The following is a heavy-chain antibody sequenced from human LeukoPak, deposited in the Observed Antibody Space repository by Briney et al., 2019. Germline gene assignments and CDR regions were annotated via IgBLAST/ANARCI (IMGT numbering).Heavy chain of an antibody. D-gene: IGHD3-22*01. CDR2: INWNGGST. V-gene: IGHV3-20*04. Sequence: GGSLRLSCAASGFSFDDYGMSWVRQAPGKGLKWVSGINWNGGSTGYADSVKGRFTISRDNAKNSLYLQMNSLRAEDTALYYYARDGGYYYDSSGYIYWGQGTLVTVSS. CDR3: ARDGGYYYDSSGYIY. J-gene: IGHJ4*01. CDR1: GFSFDDYG.